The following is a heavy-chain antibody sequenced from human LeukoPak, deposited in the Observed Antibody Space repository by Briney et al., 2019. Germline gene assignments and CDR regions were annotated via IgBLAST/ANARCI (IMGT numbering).Heavy chain of an antibody. CDR3: ARGACSGGSCYYFDY. J-gene: IGHJ4*02. CDR1: GGSISSSNW. Sequence: SETLSLTCAVSGGSISSSNWWSWIRQPPGKGLEWIGEIYHSGSTNYNPSLKSRVTISVDKSKTQFSLKLSSVTAADTAVYYCARGACSGGSCYYFDYWGQGTLVTVSS. CDR2: IYHSGST. V-gene: IGHV4-4*02. D-gene: IGHD2-15*01.